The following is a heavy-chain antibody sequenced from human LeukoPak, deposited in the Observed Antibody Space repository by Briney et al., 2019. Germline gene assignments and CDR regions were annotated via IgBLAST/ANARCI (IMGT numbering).Heavy chain of an antibody. D-gene: IGHD5-24*01. CDR1: GFTFSSYD. Sequence: PGGSLRLSCAASGFTFSSYDMHWVRQATGKGLEWVSAIGAAGDTYYPGSVKGRFTISRENAKNSLYLQMNSLRAGDTAVYYCAKVSEMATTRRAFDIWGQGTMVTVSS. CDR3: AKVSEMATTRRAFDI. J-gene: IGHJ3*02. V-gene: IGHV3-13*01. CDR2: IGAAGDT.